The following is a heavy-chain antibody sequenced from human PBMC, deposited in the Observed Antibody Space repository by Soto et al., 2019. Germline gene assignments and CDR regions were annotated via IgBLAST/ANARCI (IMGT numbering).Heavy chain of an antibody. CDR1: GGSISCYY. Sequence: PSETLSLTYTVSGGSISCYYWSWIRQPPGKGLEWIGYIYYSGSTYYNPSLKSRVTMSMDTSRNQFSLKLSSVTAADTAVYYCARSLHLGDLSLGYWGQGTLVTVS. D-gene: IGHD3-16*02. V-gene: IGHV4-59*12. J-gene: IGHJ4*02. CDR3: ARSLHLGDLSLGY. CDR2: IYYSGST.